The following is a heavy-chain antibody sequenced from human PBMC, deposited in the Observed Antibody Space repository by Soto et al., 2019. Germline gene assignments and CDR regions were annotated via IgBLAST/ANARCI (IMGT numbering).Heavy chain of an antibody. CDR2: IIPILGIA. V-gene: IGHV1-69*02. J-gene: IGHJ3*02. Sequence: ASVKVSCKASGYTFTSYTISWVRQAPGQGLEWMGRIIPILGIANYAQKFQGRVTITADKSTSTAYMELSSLRSEDTAVYYCAIGGLIVVATDAFDIWGQGTMVTVS. D-gene: IGHD2-21*01. CDR1: GYTFTSYT. CDR3: AIGGLIVVATDAFDI.